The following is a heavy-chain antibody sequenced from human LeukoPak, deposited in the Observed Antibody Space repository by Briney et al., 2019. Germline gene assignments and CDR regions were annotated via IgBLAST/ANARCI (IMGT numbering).Heavy chain of an antibody. Sequence: GGSLRLSCAASGFTFSTYNMNWVRQAPGKGLEWVSSISSSSSYIYYADSVKGRFTISRDNAKNSLYLQMNSLRDEDTAVYYCARSEDIVVVPAASGFDYWGQGTLVTVSS. CDR2: ISSSSSYI. CDR3: ARSEDIVVVPAASGFDY. D-gene: IGHD2-2*01. CDR1: GFTFSTYN. J-gene: IGHJ4*02. V-gene: IGHV3-21*01.